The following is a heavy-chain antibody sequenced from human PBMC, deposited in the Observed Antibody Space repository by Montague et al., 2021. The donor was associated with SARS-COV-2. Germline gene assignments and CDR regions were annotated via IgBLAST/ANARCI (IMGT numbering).Heavy chain of an antibody. CDR1: GFSLSTTGVG. CDR3: AHRIARHYDTSAYLWCPFDF. D-gene: IGHD3-22*01. V-gene: IGHV2-5*02. J-gene: IGHJ4*02. Sequence: PALVKPTQTLTLTCTFSGFSLSTTGVGVGWIRQPPGKALEWLALIYWGDDKSYSPSLKSRLTITKNTSKNQVGLTMTKMDPVDTATYYCAHRIARHYDTSAYLWCPFDFWGQGTLVTVSS. CDR2: IYWGDDK.